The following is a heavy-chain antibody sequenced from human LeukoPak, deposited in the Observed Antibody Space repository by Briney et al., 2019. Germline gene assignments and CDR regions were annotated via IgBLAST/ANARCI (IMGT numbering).Heavy chain of an antibody. CDR2: IYPGDSDT. J-gene: IGHJ4*02. V-gene: IGHV5-51*01. D-gene: IGHD2-2*01. CDR3: ARLSSRYCSSTSCYGQPIDY. CDR1: GYSFTSYW. Sequence: GESLQISCKGSGYSFTSYWIGWVRQMPGKGLEWMGIIYPGDSDTRYSPSFQGQVTISADKSISTAYLQWSSLKASDTAMYYCARLSSRYCSSTSCYGQPIDYWGQGTLVTVSS.